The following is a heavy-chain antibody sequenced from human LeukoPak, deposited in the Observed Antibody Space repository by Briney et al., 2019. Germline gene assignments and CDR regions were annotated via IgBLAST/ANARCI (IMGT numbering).Heavy chain of an antibody. CDR3: ARGSLAVAGYFDS. Sequence: PSETLSLTCTVSGGSINGHYWSWIRQPPGKGLEWIGFIYYTGYTNYNPSLKSRVTISVDTSKDQFSMKLSSVTAADTALYYCARGSLAVAGYFDSWGQGTLVTVSS. CDR1: GGSINGHY. J-gene: IGHJ4*02. CDR2: IYYTGYT. V-gene: IGHV4-59*11. D-gene: IGHD6-19*01.